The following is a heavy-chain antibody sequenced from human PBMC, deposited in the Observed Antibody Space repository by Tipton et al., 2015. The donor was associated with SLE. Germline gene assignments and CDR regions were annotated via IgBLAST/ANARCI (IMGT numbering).Heavy chain of an antibody. D-gene: IGHD3-16*01. CDR1: GFSFSTYN. V-gene: IGHV3-33*08. Sequence: SLRLSCAASGFSFSTYNMHWVRQAPGKGLEWVAVIWYDGSNKYYADSVKGRFTISRDNSKNTLYLQMNSLRAEDTAVYYCAREYPWGNYYYGMDVWGQGTAVTVSS. CDR3: AREYPWGNYYYGMDV. CDR2: IWYDGSNK. J-gene: IGHJ6*02.